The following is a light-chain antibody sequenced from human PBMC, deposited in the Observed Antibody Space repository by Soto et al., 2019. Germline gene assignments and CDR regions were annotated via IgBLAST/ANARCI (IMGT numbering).Light chain of an antibody. V-gene: IGKV3-15*01. CDR2: GAS. CDR1: QGLNSN. CDR3: HQYNTWSWT. Sequence: ETVLTQSPATLSVSPGETATLSCTTSQGLNSNLAWYQQKHGQAPSGLIYGASTRAAGIPARFSGSGSGTEFILIISSLQYEDFAVYYCHQYNTWSWTFGQGNKVEIK. J-gene: IGKJ1*01.